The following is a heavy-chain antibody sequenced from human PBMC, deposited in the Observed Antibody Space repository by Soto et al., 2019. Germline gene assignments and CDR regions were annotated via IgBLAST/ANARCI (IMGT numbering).Heavy chain of an antibody. J-gene: IGHJ4*02. CDR2: INHSGST. D-gene: IGHD3-22*01. CDR3: ASPDYYDSSGYYY. CDR1: GGSFSGYY. V-gene: IGHV4-34*01. Sequence: QVQLQQWGAGLLKPSETLSLTCAVYGGSFSGYYWSWIRQPPGKGLEWIGEINHSGSTNNNPSLKSRVTISVDTSKNQFSLKLSSVTAADTAVYYCASPDYYDSSGYYYWGQGTLVTVSS.